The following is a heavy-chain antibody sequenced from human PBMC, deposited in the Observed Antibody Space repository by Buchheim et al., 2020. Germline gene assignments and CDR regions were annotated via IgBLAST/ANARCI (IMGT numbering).Heavy chain of an antibody. J-gene: IGHJ4*02. D-gene: IGHD1-26*01. CDR2: ISGSGGST. V-gene: IGHV3-23*01. CDR1: GFSFSTYA. CDR3: AKKGLGRYVDYFDH. Sequence: EVQVLESGGGLAQPGGSLRLSCAASGFSFSTYAMHWVRQAPGKGLEWVSGISGSGGSTYYADSVKGRFPIPRDNSKNILYLEMNSLRAEDTAVYYCAKKGLGRYVDYFDHWGQGTL.